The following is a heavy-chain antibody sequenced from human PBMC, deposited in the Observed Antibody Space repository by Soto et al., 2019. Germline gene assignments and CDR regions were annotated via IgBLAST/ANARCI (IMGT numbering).Heavy chain of an antibody. V-gene: IGHV3-21*01. CDR1: GFTFRTYT. Sequence: GGSLRLSCISSGFTFRTYTMNWVRQAPGKGLEWVSGIRGFSPYTFYAESVKGRFTISRDNAKISLYPQMNSLRAEDKAVYYCARDRGYDAHDYYYNAMDVWGQGTTVTVSS. D-gene: IGHD3-10*01. CDR2: IRGFSPYT. J-gene: IGHJ6*02. CDR3: ARDRGYDAHDYYYNAMDV.